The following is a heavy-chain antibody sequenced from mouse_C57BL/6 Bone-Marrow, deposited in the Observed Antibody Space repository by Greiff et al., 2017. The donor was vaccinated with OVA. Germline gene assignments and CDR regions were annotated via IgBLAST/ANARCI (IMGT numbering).Heavy chain of an antibody. J-gene: IGHJ2*01. CDR1: GYTFTSYW. Sequence: VKLMESGAELVKPGASVKMSCKASGYTFTSYWITWVKQRPGQGLEWIGDIYPGSGSTNYNEKFKSKATLTVDTSSSTAYMQLSSLTSEDSAVYYCARWLRRTGFDYWGQGTTLTVSS. CDR3: ARWLRRTGFDY. D-gene: IGHD2-2*01. V-gene: IGHV1-55*01. CDR2: IYPGSGST.